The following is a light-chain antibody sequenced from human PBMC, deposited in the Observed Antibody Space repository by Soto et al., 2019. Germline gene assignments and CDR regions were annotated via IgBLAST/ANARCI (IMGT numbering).Light chain of an antibody. CDR2: EVS. CDR1: QSLIHSDGSTY. V-gene: IGKV2-30*02. CDR3: MQGTLWPWT. J-gene: IGKJ1*01. Sequence: DVVMTQSPLSLPVTLGQPASISCRSSQSLIHSDGSTYLSWFQQRPGQSPRRLIYEVSDRDSGVXDXXGGSGSGTDFTLKISRVEAEDVGVYYCMQGTLWPWTFGQGTEVEIK.